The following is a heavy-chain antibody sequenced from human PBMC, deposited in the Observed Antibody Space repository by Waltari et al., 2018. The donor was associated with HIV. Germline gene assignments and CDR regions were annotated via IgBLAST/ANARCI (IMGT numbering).Heavy chain of an antibody. CDR2: IFHVGST. D-gene: IGHD3-16*01. CDR3: ARSPFTNVASIRKLGWLDP. V-gene: IGHV4-38-2*02. J-gene: IGHJ5*02. Sequence: QVQLQESGPGLLKPSDTLSLSCSVSVYSIKRGSYWPWIRLPPGTGLEWIGSIFHVGSTYYNPSLRRRVAMSLDTSGNQFSLNLTSVTVADTASYYCARSPFTNVASIRKLGWLDPWGQGKLVTVSS. CDR1: VYSIKRGSY.